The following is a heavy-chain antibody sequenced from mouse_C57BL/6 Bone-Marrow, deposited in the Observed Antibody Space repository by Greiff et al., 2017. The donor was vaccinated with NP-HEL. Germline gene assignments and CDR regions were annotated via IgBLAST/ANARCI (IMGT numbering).Heavy chain of an antibody. D-gene: IGHD1-3*01. CDR2: IVPGSSST. CDR1: GYTFTGYW. V-gene: IGHV1-9*01. Sequence: VQLQQSGAELMKPGASVKLSCKATGYTFTGYWIEWVKQRPGHGLEWIGVIVPGSSSTNYNEKFKGKATFTADTSSNTAYMQLSSLTTEDSAIYYCARHGGKDYAMDYWGQGTSVTVSS. J-gene: IGHJ4*01. CDR3: ARHGGKDYAMDY.